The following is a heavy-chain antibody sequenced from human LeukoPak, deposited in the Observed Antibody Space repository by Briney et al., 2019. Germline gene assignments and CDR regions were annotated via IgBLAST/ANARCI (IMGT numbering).Heavy chain of an antibody. CDR2: ISSSGSIT. D-gene: IGHD6-19*01. V-gene: IGHV3-48*03. CDR3: ARIAVTGMWYFDY. CDR1: GFTFSSYE. Sequence: GGSLRLSCAASGFTFSSYEMNWVRQAPGKGLEGVSYISSSGSITYYADSVKGRFTISRDNAKKSLYLQMNSLRAEDTAVYYCARIAVTGMWYFDYWGQGTQVTVSS. J-gene: IGHJ4*02.